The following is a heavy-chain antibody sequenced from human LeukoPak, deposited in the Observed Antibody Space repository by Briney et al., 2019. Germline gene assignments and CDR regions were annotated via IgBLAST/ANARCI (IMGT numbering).Heavy chain of an antibody. CDR2: IYADGTT. D-gene: IGHD7-27*01. CDR1: GFTVSNDY. J-gene: IGHJ5*02. Sequence: GGSLRLSCAASGFTVSNDYMAWVRQDPGKGLEWVSLIYADGTTFYTDSVKGRFTMSRDNFKNTLYLQMNSLRPEDTALYYCARDRAGAQNWAALDPWGKGTLVTVS. CDR3: ARDRAGAQNWAALDP. V-gene: IGHV3-66*02.